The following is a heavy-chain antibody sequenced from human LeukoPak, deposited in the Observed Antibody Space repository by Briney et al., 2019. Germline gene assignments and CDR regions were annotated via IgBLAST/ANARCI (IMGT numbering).Heavy chain of an antibody. D-gene: IGHD6-13*01. J-gene: IGHJ4*02. CDR1: GGSITSYY. CDR2: IHYSGST. V-gene: IGHV4-59*01. Sequence: PSETLSLTCTVSGGSITSYYWNWIRQPPGKGLEWIGYIHYSGSTNYHPSLKSRVTISVDTSKNQFSLKLSSVTAADTAVYYCARAHGQQVPYYWGQGTLVTVSS. CDR3: ARAHGQQVPYY.